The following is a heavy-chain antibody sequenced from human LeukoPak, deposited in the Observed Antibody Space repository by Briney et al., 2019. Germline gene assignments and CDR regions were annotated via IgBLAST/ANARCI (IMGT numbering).Heavy chain of an antibody. CDR1: GSGFTFSDHY. CDR2: TRNKANSDTT. Sequence: GSLRLSCAASGSGFTFSDHYMDWVRQAPGKGLEWVGRTRNKANSDTTEYAASVKGRFTISRDDSKKSLYLQMNSLKTEDTAVYYCTRGYSGSYIYAFDIWGQGTMVTVSS. V-gene: IGHV3-72*01. D-gene: IGHD1-26*01. CDR3: TRGYSGSYIYAFDI. J-gene: IGHJ3*02.